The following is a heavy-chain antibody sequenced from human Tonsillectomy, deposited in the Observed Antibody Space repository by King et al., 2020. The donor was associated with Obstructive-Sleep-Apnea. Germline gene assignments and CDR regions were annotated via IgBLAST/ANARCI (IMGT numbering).Heavy chain of an antibody. J-gene: IGHJ6*02. V-gene: IGHV3-30*18. D-gene: IGHD2-15*01. CDR2: ILYDGNKK. CDR3: AKDLGYWSGATCPRGYDYYYYGMDV. Sequence: VQLVESGGGVVQPGRSLRLSCAASGFTFSSYGMHWVRQAPGKGLEWVAVILYDGNKKYYADSVKGRFTISRDNSKNTVYLQMNSLRAEDTAVYYCAKDLGYWSGATCPRGYDYYYYGMDVWGQGTTVTVSS. CDR1: GFTFSSYG.